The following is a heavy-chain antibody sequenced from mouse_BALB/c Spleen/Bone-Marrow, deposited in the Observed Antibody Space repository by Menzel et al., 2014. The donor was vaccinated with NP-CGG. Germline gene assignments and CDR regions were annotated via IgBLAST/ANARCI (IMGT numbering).Heavy chain of an antibody. J-gene: IGHJ2*01. D-gene: IGHD1-2*01. CDR2: IYPGDSDT. V-gene: IGHV1-5*01. Sequence: VQLQRSGTVLARPGASVKMSCKASGFSFTSYWIHWVKQRPGQGLEWIGAIYPGDSDTSFNQKFKDKAKLTAVTSASTAYMELSSLTNEDSAVYYCTRRTATLDYWGQGTTLTVSS. CDR1: GFSFTSYW. CDR3: TRRTATLDY.